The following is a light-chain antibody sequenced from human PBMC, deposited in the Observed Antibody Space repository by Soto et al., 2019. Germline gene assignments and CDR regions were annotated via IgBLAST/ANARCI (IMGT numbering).Light chain of an antibody. CDR2: GAS. V-gene: IGKV1-16*02. CDR3: QQYNSYPWT. J-gene: IGKJ1*01. Sequence: DLQMTQSPSSLSASVGDRVTITCRASQDIRNYLVWFQQKPGKAPKSLSCGASGLQSGVPSKFSGSGSGTDFTLNISSLQPEDFATYYCQQYNSYPWTFGQGTKVEIK. CDR1: QDIRNY.